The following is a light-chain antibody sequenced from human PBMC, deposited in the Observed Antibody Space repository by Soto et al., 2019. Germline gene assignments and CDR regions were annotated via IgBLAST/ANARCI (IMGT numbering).Light chain of an antibody. V-gene: IGKV1-33*01. Sequence: DIPMTQSPSSLSASVGDRVTITCQASQDISNYLNWYQQKPGKAPKLLIYDASNLETGVPFRFSGSGSGTDFTFTISSLQPEDIATYYCQQYDSLPYTFGQGTKLEIK. CDR2: DAS. CDR1: QDISNY. CDR3: QQYDSLPYT. J-gene: IGKJ2*01.